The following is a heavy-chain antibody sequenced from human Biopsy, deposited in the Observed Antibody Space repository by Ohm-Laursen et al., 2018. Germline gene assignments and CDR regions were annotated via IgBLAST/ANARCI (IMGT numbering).Heavy chain of an antibody. CDR2: INTSGGST. J-gene: IGHJ4*02. D-gene: IGHD4-17*01. CDR1: GFTFSIYS. CDR3: AKPADSYGSEFYFDY. V-gene: IGHV3-23*01. Sequence: GSLRLSCTASGFTFSIYSMTWVRQAPGKGLEWVSVINTSGGSTHYAVSVKGRFTISRDNSKNTLYLRMNSLRAEDTAVYYCAKPADSYGSEFYFDYWGQGTLVTVSS.